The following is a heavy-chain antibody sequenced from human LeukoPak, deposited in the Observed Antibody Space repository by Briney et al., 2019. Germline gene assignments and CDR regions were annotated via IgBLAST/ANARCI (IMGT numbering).Heavy chain of an antibody. V-gene: IGHV4-4*02. CDR3: ARRRYSYGYWLPLHFGGAFDI. J-gene: IGHJ3*02. Sequence: PSETLSLTCAVSGGSISSSNWWSWVRQPPGKGLEWIGEIYHSGSTNYNPSLKSRVTISVDTSKNQFSLKLSSVTAADTAVYHCARRRYSYGYWLPLHFGGAFDIWGQGTMVTVSS. D-gene: IGHD5-18*01. CDR1: GGSISSSNW. CDR2: IYHSGST.